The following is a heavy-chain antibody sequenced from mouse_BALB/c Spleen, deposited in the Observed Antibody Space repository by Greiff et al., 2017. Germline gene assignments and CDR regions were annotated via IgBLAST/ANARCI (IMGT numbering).Heavy chain of an antibody. V-gene: IGHV5-6-4*01. J-gene: IGHJ4*01. Sequence: DVQLVESGGGLVKPGGSLKLSCAASGFTFSSYTMSWVRQTPEKRLEWVATISSGGSYTYYPDSVKGRFTISRDNAKNTLYLQMSSLKSEDTAMYYCTRARGSFMDYWGQGTSVTVSS. CDR1: GFTFSSYT. CDR3: TRARGSFMDY. CDR2: ISSGGSYT.